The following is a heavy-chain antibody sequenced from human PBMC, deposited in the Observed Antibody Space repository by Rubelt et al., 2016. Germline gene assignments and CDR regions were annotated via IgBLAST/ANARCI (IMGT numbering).Heavy chain of an antibody. CDR1: SFSISSGHY. CDR3: AGGAGNYYHY. D-gene: IGHD3-10*01. V-gene: IGHV4-31*02. J-gene: IGHJ4*02. Sequence: QVQLQESGPGLVKPSETLSLTCTVSSFSISSGHYWGWIRQPPGKGLEWIGYIYFSGSTYYNPSLKSRLTISVDTSKNQFSLKLSSVTAADTAVYYCAGGAGNYYHYWGQGTLVTVSS. CDR2: IYFSGST.